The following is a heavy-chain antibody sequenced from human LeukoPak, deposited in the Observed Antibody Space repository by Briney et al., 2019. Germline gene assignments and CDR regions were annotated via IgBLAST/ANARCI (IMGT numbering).Heavy chain of an antibody. CDR2: ISYDGSNK. V-gene: IGHV3-30*04. CDR3: ARDNSEYYYGSGSYSVPDAFDI. CDR1: GFTFSSYA. J-gene: IGHJ3*02. D-gene: IGHD3-10*01. Sequence: GGSLRLSCAASGFTFSSYAMHWVRQAPGKGLEWVAVISYDGSNKYYADSVKGRFTISRDNSKNTLYLQMNSLRAEDTAVYYCARDNSEYYYGSGSYSVPDAFDIWGQGTMVTVSS.